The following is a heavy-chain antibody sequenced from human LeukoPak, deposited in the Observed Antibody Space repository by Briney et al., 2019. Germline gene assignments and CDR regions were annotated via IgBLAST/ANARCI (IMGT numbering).Heavy chain of an antibody. J-gene: IGHJ5*02. D-gene: IGHD6-13*01. CDR1: GGSISSYY. Sequence: SETLSLTCTVSGGSISSYYWSWIRQPPGKGLEWIGYIYYTGSTNYNPSLESRVTISADTSKNQFSLKLSSVTAADTAVYFCVRHFHGSGYVVDLWGQGTLVTVSS. CDR3: VRHFHGSGYVVDL. CDR2: IYYTGST. V-gene: IGHV4-59*08.